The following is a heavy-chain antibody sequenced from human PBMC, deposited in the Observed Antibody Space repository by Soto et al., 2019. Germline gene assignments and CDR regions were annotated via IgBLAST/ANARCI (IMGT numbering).Heavy chain of an antibody. J-gene: IGHJ6*04. CDR2: IDNAGTDS. CDR1: GFTLSGRS. D-gene: IGHD3-10*01. Sequence: EVQLVESGGGLVQPGGSLRLPCAASGFTLSGRSMHWVRQAPGKGLVWVSGIDNAGTDSTYADSVKGRFTSSRDNAKNMLYLQMTSLRVEDTAVYYCARGWFGPDVWGKGTTVTVSS. CDR3: ARGWFGPDV. V-gene: IGHV3-74*01.